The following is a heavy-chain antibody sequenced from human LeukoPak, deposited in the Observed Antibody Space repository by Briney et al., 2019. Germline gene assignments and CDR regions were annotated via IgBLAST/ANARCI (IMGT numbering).Heavy chain of an antibody. Sequence: GASVKVSCKASGYTFTGYYMHWVRQAPGQGLEWMGWINPNSGGTNYAQKFQGRVTMTRDTSISTAYMELSRLRSDDTAVYYCAREYGSGSYLKELRPFDPWGQGTLVTVSS. D-gene: IGHD3-10*01. J-gene: IGHJ5*02. CDR1: GYTFTGYY. V-gene: IGHV1-2*02. CDR3: AREYGSGSYLKELRPFDP. CDR2: INPNSGGT.